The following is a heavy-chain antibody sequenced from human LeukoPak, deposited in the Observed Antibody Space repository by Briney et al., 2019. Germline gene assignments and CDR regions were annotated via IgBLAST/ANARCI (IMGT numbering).Heavy chain of an antibody. V-gene: IGHV1-69*04. CDR1: GGTFSSYA. CDR2: IIPILGIA. J-gene: IGHJ4*02. D-gene: IGHD3-22*01. Sequence: KVSCKASGGTFSSYAISWVRQAPGQGLEWMGRIIPILGIANYAQKFQGRVTITADKSTSTAYMELSSLRSDDTAVYYCARDRHVGYYYDSSGYYGEFDYWGQGTLVTVSS. CDR3: ARDRHVGYYYDSSGYYGEFDY.